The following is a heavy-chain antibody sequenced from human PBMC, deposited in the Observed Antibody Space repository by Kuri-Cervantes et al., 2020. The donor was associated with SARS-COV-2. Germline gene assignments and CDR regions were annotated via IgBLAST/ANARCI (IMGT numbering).Heavy chain of an antibody. D-gene: IGHD6-19*01. Sequence: GESLKISCAASGFTFSSYGMHWVRQAPGKGLEWVAVIWYVGSNKYYADSVKGRFTISRDNSKNTLYLQMNSLRAEDTAVYYCARDLVVSSGWDYYMDVWGKGTTVTVSS. CDR2: IWYVGSNK. V-gene: IGHV3-33*01. J-gene: IGHJ6*03. CDR1: GFTFSSYG. CDR3: ARDLVVSSGWDYYMDV.